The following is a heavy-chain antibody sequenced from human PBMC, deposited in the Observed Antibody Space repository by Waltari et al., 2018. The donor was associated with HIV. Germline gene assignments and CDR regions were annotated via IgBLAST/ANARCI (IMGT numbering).Heavy chain of an antibody. CDR2: IIPFFESI. Sequence: QVHLAQSDSQVTTPASAVKVSCRASGGNSEFHWVRQAPGQGLERGGRIIPFFESIEIAYRFHNRVTRTADTCNSSSFLELASLTSDDTAIYFCARAGLATTFFDSWGPGTQVTVSS. J-gene: IGHJ4*02. CDR3: ARAGLATTFFDS. V-gene: IGHV1-69*14. CDR1: GGNSE.